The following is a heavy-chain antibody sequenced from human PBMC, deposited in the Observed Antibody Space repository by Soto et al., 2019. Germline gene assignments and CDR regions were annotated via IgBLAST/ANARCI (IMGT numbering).Heavy chain of an antibody. D-gene: IGHD5-12*01. CDR1: GGSISGPAYY. CDR2: IHYSGNT. Sequence: QVQLLESGPGLVKPSQTLSLTCTVSGGSISGPAYYWTWIRQHPGKGLKWIGYIHYSGNTYYNPSLRSRLTISLDRSENQFSLRLSSVTAADTAVYYCARDSDIALLNDFEICGQGTMVTVAS. V-gene: IGHV4-31*03. J-gene: IGHJ3*02. CDR3: ARDSDIALLNDFEI.